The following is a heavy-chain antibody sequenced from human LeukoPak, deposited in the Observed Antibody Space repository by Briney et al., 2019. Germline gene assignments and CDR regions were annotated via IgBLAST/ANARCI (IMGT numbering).Heavy chain of an antibody. CDR2: IYYSGST. V-gene: IGHV4-59*01. J-gene: IGHJ1*01. CDR1: GGSISSYY. Sequence: PSETLSPTCTVSGGSISSYYWSWIRQPPGKGLEWIGCIYYSGSTNYNPSLKSRVTISVDTSKNQSSLKLSSVTAADTAVYYCARGTIEYFQHWGQGTLVTVSS. D-gene: IGHD5-24*01. CDR3: ARGTIEYFQH.